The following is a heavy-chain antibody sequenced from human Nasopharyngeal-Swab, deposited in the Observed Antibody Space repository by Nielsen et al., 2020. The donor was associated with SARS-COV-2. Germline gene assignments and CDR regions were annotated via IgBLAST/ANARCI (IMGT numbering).Heavy chain of an antibody. CDR1: GYTFTGFY. Sequence: ASVKVSCKASGYTFTGFYVHWVRQAPGQGLECLGRINPSNGVTISAQKFQGRVTITRDTSNSTVDMELSRLRSDDTAVYYCVREGDNWEFDSWGQGTLVTVSS. V-gene: IGHV1-2*06. J-gene: IGHJ4*02. D-gene: IGHD1-26*01. CDR2: INPSNGVT. CDR3: VREGDNWEFDS.